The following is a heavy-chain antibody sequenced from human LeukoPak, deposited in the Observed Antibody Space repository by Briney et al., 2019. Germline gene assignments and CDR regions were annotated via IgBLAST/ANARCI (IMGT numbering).Heavy chain of an antibody. Sequence: ASGKVSCKVAGYTLTELSMHWVRQAPGKGLGWMGGFDPEDGETIYTQKVHGRVTMTEDISTDTAYVELSSLRSEDTAVYYCATDPAVRGVIDAFDIWGQGTMVTVSS. V-gene: IGHV1-24*01. D-gene: IGHD3-10*01. CDR1: GYTLTELS. J-gene: IGHJ3*02. CDR3: ATDPAVRGVIDAFDI. CDR2: FDPEDGET.